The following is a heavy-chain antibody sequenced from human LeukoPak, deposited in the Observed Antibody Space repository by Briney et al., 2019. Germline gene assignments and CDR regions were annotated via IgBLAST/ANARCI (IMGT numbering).Heavy chain of an antibody. V-gene: IGHV4-34*01. D-gene: IGHD3-16*02. CDR2: INHSGST. J-gene: IGHJ4*02. Sequence: KASETLSLTCAVYGGSFSGYYWSWIRQPPGKGLEWIGEINHSGSTNYNPSLKSRVTISVDTSKNQFSLKLSSVTAADTAVYYCARDYFWGSYRSNPFAYWGQGTLVTVSS. CDR1: GGSFSGYY. CDR3: ARDYFWGSYRSNPFAY.